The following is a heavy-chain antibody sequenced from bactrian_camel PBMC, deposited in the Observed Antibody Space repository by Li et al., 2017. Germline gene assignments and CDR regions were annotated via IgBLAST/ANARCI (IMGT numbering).Heavy chain of an antibody. D-gene: IGHD2*01. CDR1: GGTVSADN. Sequence: VQLVESGGGSVQAGGAVRLSCTASGGTVSADNLDYMGWFRQAPGKEREGVAAIYTYGGSPFYADSVKDRFTISHADGKLTVYLQMNSLKFEDTAMYYCAARPSGVPCYLRRPPRETEFATWGQGTQVTVS. CDR3: AARPSGVPCYLRRPPRETEFAT. J-gene: IGHJ4*01. CDR2: IYTYGGSP. V-gene: IGHV3S54*01.